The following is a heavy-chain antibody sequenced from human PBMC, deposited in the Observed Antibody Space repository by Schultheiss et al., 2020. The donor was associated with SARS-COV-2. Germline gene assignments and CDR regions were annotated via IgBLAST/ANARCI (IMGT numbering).Heavy chain of an antibody. CDR1: GGSISSYY. CDR2: MWNGGST. Sequence: SETLSLTCTVSGGSISSYYWSWIRQPPGKGLEWIAYMWNGGSTNYNPPLKSRVTISVDTSKNQFSLKLSSVTAADTAVYYCARGRFKLAARKNWFDPWGQGTLVTVSS. V-gene: IGHV4-59*12. CDR3: ARGRFKLAARKNWFDP. D-gene: IGHD6-6*01. J-gene: IGHJ5*02.